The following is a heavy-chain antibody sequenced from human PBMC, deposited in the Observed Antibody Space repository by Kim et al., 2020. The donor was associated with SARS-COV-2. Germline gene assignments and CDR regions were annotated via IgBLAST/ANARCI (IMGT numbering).Heavy chain of an antibody. Sequence: NYHPKLQGRVTMTTETATSTAYMGVRSLRSDDTAVYYCAKGGGSDYYGLDVWGQGTTVTVSS. V-gene: IGHV1-18*01. J-gene: IGHJ6*02. CDR3: AKGGGSDYYGLDV. D-gene: IGHD3-10*01.